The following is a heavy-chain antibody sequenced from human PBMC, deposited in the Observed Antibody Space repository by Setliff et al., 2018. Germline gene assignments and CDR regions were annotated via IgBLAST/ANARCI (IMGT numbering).Heavy chain of an antibody. D-gene: IGHD3-22*01. V-gene: IGHV1-69*02. Sequence: SVKVSCKASGGPLNSYSFSWVRQAPGQGLEWMGRIIPVLDITRCSQKFQGRVTITADKSTGIIYMELTSLRSDDTAVYYCARHPPPPNYFDIGALDSWGQGTLVTVSS. J-gene: IGHJ4*02. CDR3: ARHPPPPNYFDIGALDS. CDR1: GGPLNSYS. CDR2: IIPVLDIT.